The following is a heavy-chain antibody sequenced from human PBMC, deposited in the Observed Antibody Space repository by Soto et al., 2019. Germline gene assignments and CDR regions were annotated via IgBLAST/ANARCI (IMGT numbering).Heavy chain of an antibody. D-gene: IGHD3-9*01. CDR3: ARELPSIYEILTGHFDH. V-gene: IGHV4-4*07. CDR1: GGSMSNYY. J-gene: IGHJ4*02. CDR2: IYTTGST. Sequence: QVQLQESGPGLVKPPETLSLTCTVSGGSMSNYYWSRIRQPAGKGLEWIGRIYTTGSTHYNPSLKTRVTLSIDMSKSQIALKLNSVTAADTAVYYCARELPSIYEILTGHFDHWGQGTLVTVSS.